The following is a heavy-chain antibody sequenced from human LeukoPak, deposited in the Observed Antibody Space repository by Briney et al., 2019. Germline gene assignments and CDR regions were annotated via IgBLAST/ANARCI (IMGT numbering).Heavy chain of an antibody. J-gene: IGHJ4*02. CDR3: ARSRLSSSGCFDY. Sequence: ASVKVSCKASGYTFTGYYIHWVRQAPGQGLEWMGIINPSGGSTSCAQKFQGRVTMTRDMSTSTVYMELSSLRSEDTAVYYCARSRLSSSGCFDYWGQGTLVTVSS. CDR2: INPSGGST. V-gene: IGHV1-46*01. D-gene: IGHD6-19*01. CDR1: GYTFTGYY.